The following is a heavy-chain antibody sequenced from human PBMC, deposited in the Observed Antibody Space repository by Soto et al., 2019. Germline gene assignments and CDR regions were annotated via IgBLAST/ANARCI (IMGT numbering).Heavy chain of an antibody. D-gene: IGHD3-22*01. CDR3: ARAQRVGYHYAGYYFDS. CDR1: GFRFNTYW. V-gene: IGHV3-7*03. Sequence: GRSLRLSCAPSGFRFNTYWMAWLRQAPGKGLEWVASIKQDGTEKYYVDSVRGRFTVSRDAATDSLYLGMNSLRPEDTAVYYCARAQRVGYHYAGYYFDSWGQRILVTVSS. J-gene: IGHJ4*02. CDR2: IKQDGTEK.